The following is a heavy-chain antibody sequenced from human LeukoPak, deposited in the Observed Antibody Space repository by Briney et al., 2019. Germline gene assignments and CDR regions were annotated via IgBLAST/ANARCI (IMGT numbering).Heavy chain of an antibody. CDR1: GYTFTSYG. Sequence: ASVTVSCKASGYTFTSYGISWVRQAPGQGLEWMGWISAYNGNTNYAQKLQGRVTMTTDTSTSTAYMELRSLRSDDTAVYYCASTPPTYYYDSSGSRFDYWGQGTLVTVS. D-gene: IGHD3-22*01. CDR3: ASTPPTYYYDSSGSRFDY. CDR2: ISAYNGNT. J-gene: IGHJ4*02. V-gene: IGHV1-18*01.